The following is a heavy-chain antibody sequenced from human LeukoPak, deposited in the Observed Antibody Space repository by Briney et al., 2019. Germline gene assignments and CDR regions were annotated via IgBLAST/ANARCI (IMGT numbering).Heavy chain of an antibody. Sequence: SETLSLTCAVSGSSVSPYYWGWIRQSPGRGLEWIGYISNTGTTRYNPSLKSRVNISVDTSKNQFSLKLTSVTAADTAVYYCARDAPSSGYYYAPRPFDYWGQGTLVTVSS. CDR3: ARDAPSSGYYYAPRPFDY. CDR1: GSSVSPYY. D-gene: IGHD3-22*01. CDR2: ISNTGTT. J-gene: IGHJ4*02. V-gene: IGHV4-59*02.